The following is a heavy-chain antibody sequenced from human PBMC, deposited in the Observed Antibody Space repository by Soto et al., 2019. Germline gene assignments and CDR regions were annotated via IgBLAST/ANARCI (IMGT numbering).Heavy chain of an antibody. CDR2: IYYSGST. V-gene: IGHV4-59*08. Sequence: SETLSLTCTVSGGSISSYYWTWIRQPPGKGLEWIGYIYYSGSTNYNPSLKSRVTISVATSKTQFSLKLSSVTAADTAAYYCARLDGYYLYMDVWGQGTLVTVSS. CDR3: ARLDGYYLYMDV. D-gene: IGHD3-22*01. CDR1: GGSISSYY. J-gene: IGHJ4*02.